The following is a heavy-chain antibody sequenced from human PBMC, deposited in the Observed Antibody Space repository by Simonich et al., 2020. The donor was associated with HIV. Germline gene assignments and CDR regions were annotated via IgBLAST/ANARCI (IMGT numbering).Heavy chain of an antibody. CDR3: ARDGSSSSGWFDP. CDR2: IKTNTGNP. V-gene: IGHV7-4-1*02. D-gene: IGHD6-6*01. Sequence: QVQLVQSGAEVKKPGASVKVSCKASGYTFTSYAMNWVRQAPGQGLEGMGGIKTNTGNPTYAKGFAGRFVFSLDTAVSTAYLQISSLKAEDTAVYYCARDGSSSSGWFDPWGQGTLVTVSS. CDR1: GYTFTSYA. J-gene: IGHJ5*02.